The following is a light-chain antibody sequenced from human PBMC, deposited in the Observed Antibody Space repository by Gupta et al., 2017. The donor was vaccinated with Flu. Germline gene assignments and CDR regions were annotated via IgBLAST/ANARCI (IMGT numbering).Light chain of an antibody. CDR3: HQYGRSPRT. V-gene: IGKV3-20*01. CDR1: QSITGTY. CDR2: GAS. J-gene: IGKJ1*01. Sequence: EIVLTQSPGNLSLSPGERATLSCGASQSITGTYLAWFQQKPGQAPRLLFYGASNRATGIPDRFSGSGSGTEFTLTISILEPEDCAVYYCHQYGRSPRTFGQGTKVDIK.